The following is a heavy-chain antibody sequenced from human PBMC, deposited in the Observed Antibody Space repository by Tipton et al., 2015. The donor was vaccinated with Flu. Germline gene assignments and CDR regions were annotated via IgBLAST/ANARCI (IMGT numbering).Heavy chain of an antibody. CDR1: GGSFSGYN. Sequence: GLVKPSETLSLTCVVSGGSFSGYNAMWIRQHPGKGLEWIGEIDHSETASYTPSLRGRVTMSLDSSKQQLSLTVRSVSAADTAVYYCARSFRVAVIGGLDVWGQGTTVTVSS. J-gene: IGHJ6*02. V-gene: IGHV4-34*01. CDR2: IDHSETA. CDR3: ARSFRVAVIGGLDV. D-gene: IGHD2-21*01.